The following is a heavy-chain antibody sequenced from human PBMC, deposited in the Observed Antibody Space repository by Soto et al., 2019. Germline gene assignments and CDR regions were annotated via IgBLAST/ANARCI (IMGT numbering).Heavy chain of an antibody. D-gene: IGHD2-2*02. CDR1: GFTFSSYW. CDR3: ARESCSSTSCYTALYDFDY. J-gene: IGHJ4*02. V-gene: IGHV3-7*01. Sequence: PGGSLRLSCAASGFTFSSYWMSWVRQAPGKGLEWVANIKQDGSEKYYVDSVKGRFTISRDNAKNSLYLQMNSLRAEDTAVYYCARESCSSTSCYTALYDFDYWGQGT. CDR2: IKQDGSEK.